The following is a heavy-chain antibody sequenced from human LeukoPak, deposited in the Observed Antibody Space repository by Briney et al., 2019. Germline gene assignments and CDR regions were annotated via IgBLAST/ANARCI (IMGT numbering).Heavy chain of an antibody. CDR3: AAAKVGARGGFDY. D-gene: IGHD1-26*01. Sequence: GGSLRLSCAASGFTFTMFGMNWVRQAPGKGLEWVSYIDARSGIVYYADSVQGRFTISRDNAKNSLYLQMNSLRAEDTAVYYCAAAKVGARGGFDYWGQGTLVTVSS. CDR1: GFTFTMFG. CDR2: IDARSGIV. J-gene: IGHJ4*02. V-gene: IGHV3-48*04.